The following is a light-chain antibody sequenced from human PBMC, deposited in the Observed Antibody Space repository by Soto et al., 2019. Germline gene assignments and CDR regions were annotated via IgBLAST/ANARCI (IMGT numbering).Light chain of an antibody. CDR3: QHYGSSPYT. J-gene: IGKJ2*01. Sequence: EIVLTQSPGTLSLSPGEKITLSCRASPSVSSSYLAWYQQKPGQAPRLLLYGSSRRATGIPDRFSGGESGKDFTLTVSRLEPEDFAVYFCQHYGSSPYTFGQGTKLEIK. V-gene: IGKV3-20*01. CDR2: GSS. CDR1: PSVSSSY.